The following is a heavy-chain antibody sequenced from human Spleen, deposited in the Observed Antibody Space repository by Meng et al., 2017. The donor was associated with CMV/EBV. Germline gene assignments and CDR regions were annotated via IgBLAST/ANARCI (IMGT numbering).Heavy chain of an antibody. J-gene: IGHJ3*02. CDR2: INPSTGGT. V-gene: IGHV1-2*02. D-gene: IGHD3-9*01. CDR1: GYTFTSYG. CDR3: ARVLTARDFANAFDI. Sequence: ASVKVSCKASGYTFTSYGISWVRQAPGQGLEWMGWINPSTGGTNSALKFQGRVTMTSDASISTAYMEMSRLTSDDTAIYHCARVLTARDFANAFDIWGQGTMVTVSS.